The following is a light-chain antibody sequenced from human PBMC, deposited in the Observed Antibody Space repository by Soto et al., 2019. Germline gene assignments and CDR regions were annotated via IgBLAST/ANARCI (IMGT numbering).Light chain of an antibody. V-gene: IGKV1-5*03. Sequence: DLQMTQSPPTLSASVGARVTITCRASQTISTWLAWYQQKPGKAPKLLIYKASKLENGVPSRFSGSGSGTEFTLTIRSLQPDDFATYYCQQYNSYSTFGQGTKVDIK. CDR1: QTISTW. J-gene: IGKJ1*01. CDR3: QQYNSYST. CDR2: KAS.